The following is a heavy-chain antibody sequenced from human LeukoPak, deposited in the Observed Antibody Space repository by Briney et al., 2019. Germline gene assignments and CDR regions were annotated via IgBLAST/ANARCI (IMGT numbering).Heavy chain of an antibody. J-gene: IGHJ5*01. CDR1: GFTFSSYA. D-gene: IGHD3-10*01. CDR2: ISTSGRT. Sequence: GGSLRLSCADSGFTFSSYAMSWIRQAPGKGLEWVSLISTSGRTHYADSVQGRFTISRDNSKNTLSLHMNSLRAEDTAVYYCARDFAGVVIYHGLDSWGQGAWVTVSS. CDR3: ARDFAGVVIYHGLDS. V-gene: IGHV3-23*01.